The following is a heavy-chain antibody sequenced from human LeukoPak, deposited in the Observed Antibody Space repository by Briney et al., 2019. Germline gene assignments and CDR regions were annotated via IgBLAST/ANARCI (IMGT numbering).Heavy chain of an antibody. CDR2: ISWDGGST. V-gene: IGHV3-43D*04. Sequence: GGSLRLSCAASGFTFDDYAMHWVRQAPGKGLEWVSLISWDGGSTYYADSVKGRFTIPRDNSKNSLYLQMNSLRAEDTALYYCAKGTYYDILTGYYDWVFDYWGQGTLVTVSS. CDR3: AKGTYYDILTGYYDWVFDY. CDR1: GFTFDDYA. J-gene: IGHJ4*02. D-gene: IGHD3-9*01.